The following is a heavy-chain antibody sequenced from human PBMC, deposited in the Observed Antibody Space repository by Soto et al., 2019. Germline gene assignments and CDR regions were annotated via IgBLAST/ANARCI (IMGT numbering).Heavy chain of an antibody. CDR1: GFTFRSYG. Sequence: QRLSCAASGFTFRSYGMHWVRQAPGKGLEWVAVISYDGSNKYYADSVKGRFTISRDNSKNTLYLQMNSLRAEDTAVYYCAKDGSPDCSGGSCYDPVGYYYYYGMDVWGQGTTVTVSS. J-gene: IGHJ6*02. CDR2: ISYDGSNK. D-gene: IGHD2-15*01. V-gene: IGHV3-30*18. CDR3: AKDGSPDCSGGSCYDPVGYYYYYGMDV.